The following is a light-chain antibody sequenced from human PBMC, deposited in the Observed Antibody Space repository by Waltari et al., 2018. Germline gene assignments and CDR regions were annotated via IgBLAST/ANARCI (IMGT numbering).Light chain of an antibody. CDR1: SSDVGFYNY. J-gene: IGLJ2*01. CDR3: SSYAGSNNLV. CDR2: EVN. Sequence: QSALTQPPSASGSPGQSVTISCTGTSSDVGFYNYVSWYQQHPGKPPKLMIYEVNTRPSGVPDRFSGSKSGNTTSLTVSGLQAEDEGDYYCSSYAGSNNLVFGGGTKLTVL. V-gene: IGLV2-8*01.